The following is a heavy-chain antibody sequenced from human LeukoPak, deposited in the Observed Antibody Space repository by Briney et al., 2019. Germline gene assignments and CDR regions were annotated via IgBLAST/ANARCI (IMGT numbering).Heavy chain of an antibody. D-gene: IGHD3-10*01. J-gene: IGHJ4*02. Sequence: SVKVPCTASGGTFSSYAISWVRQAPGQGLEWMGGIIPIFGTANYAQKFQGRVTITADESTSTAYMELSSLRSEDTAVYYCASFLWFGEAAPRPLDYWGQGTLVTVSS. CDR1: GGTFSSYA. V-gene: IGHV1-69*13. CDR2: IIPIFGTA. CDR3: ASFLWFGEAAPRPLDY.